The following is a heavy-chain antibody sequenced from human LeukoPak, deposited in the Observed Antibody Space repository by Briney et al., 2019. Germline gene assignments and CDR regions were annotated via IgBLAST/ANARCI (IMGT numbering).Heavy chain of an antibody. V-gene: IGHV3-74*01. J-gene: IGHJ6*04. CDR2: ITRDGSST. CDR1: GYTFSSSW. CDR3: ARDPGYESWSPFWGGMDV. D-gene: IGHD3-16*01. Sequence: GGSLRLSCAASGYTFSSSWMHWVRQAPGKGLVWVSRITRDGSSTTYADSVKGRFTTSRDNAKNTLYLQMDSLRDDDTAVYYCARDPGYESWSPFWGGMDVWGNGTTVIVSS.